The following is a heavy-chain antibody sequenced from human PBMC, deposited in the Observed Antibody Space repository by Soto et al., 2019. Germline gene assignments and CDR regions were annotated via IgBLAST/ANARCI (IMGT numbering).Heavy chain of an antibody. CDR3: ARGRAVDGMFADWFDT. V-gene: IGHV1-3*01. J-gene: IGHJ5*02. D-gene: IGHD6-19*01. CDR2: INPFNGDT. CDR1: GYLVIDYV. Sequence: XAVKVCSKASGYLVIDYVMHWGRQAPGQRLEWMGWINPFNGDTKYSQKFLDRVTITRDTSATTAYLDLNSLKSEDTAIYYCARGRAVDGMFADWFDTWGQGTLVTVTS.